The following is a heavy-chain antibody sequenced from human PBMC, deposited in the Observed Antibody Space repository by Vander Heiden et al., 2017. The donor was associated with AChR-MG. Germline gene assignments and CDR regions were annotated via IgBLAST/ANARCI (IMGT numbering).Heavy chain of an antibody. J-gene: IGHJ4*02. CDR1: GGSFSGYY. D-gene: IGHD4-17*01. CDR2: INHSGTT. V-gene: IGHV4-34*01. CDR3: ARDRRAVTTGVGY. Sequence: QVQLQQWGAGLLKPSETLSLTCAVYGGSFSGYYWSWIRQPPGKGLEWIGEINHSGTTNYNPSLKSRVTISVDTSKNQFSLKLSSVTAADTAVYYCARDRRAVTTGVGYWGQGTLVTVSS.